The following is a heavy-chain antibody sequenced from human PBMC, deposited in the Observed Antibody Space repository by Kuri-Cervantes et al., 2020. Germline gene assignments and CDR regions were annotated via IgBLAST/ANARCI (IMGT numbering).Heavy chain of an antibody. CDR1: GYTLTGYY. CDR3: ARGVVTATTPSSYFDL. Sequence: SVKVSCKASGYTLTGYYMHWVRQAPGQGLEWMGGIIPIFGTANYAQKFQGRVTITADESTSTAYMELSSLRSEDTAVYYCARGVVTATTPSSYFDLWGRGTLVTVSS. V-gene: IGHV1-69*13. D-gene: IGHD2-21*02. J-gene: IGHJ2*01. CDR2: IIPIFGTA.